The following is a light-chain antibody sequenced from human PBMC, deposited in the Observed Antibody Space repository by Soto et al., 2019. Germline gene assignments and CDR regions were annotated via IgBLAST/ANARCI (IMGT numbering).Light chain of an antibody. J-gene: IGLJ2*01. Sequence: QSVLTQPPSVSETPGQRVTISCSGNNSNIGSNFVNLNQQLPGTAPTLLIHSDYQRPSGVPDRFSGSKSGTSASLAISGLQSEDEADYYCAAWDDSLNGPLFGGGTQLPVL. CDR2: SDY. CDR3: AAWDDSLNGPL. CDR1: NSNIGSNF. V-gene: IGLV1-44*01.